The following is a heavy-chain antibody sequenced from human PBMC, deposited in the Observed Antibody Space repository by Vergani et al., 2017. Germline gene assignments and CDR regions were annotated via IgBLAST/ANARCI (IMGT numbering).Heavy chain of an antibody. Sequence: QVQLVQSGAEVKKPGASVKVSCKASGYTFTSYGISWVRQAPGQGLEWMGWISAYNGNTNYAQKLQGRGTMTTDTSTSTAYMELRSLRSDDTAVYYCARDIRLELRDYYYYYMDVWGKGTTVTVSS. V-gene: IGHV1-18*01. J-gene: IGHJ6*03. CDR3: ARDIRLELRDYYYYYMDV. CDR1: GYTFTSYG. CDR2: ISAYNGNT. D-gene: IGHD1-7*01.